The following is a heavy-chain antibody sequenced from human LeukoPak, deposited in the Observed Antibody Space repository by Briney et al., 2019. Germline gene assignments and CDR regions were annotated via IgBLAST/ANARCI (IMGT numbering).Heavy chain of an antibody. CDR1: GYNLNTYH. CDR3: ATGHGSGSYYNDYGMDV. D-gene: IGHD3-10*01. CDR2: ITSTGTTT. J-gene: IGHJ6*02. V-gene: IGHV1-46*02. Sequence: ASVKVSCKASGYNLNTYHMHWVRQAPGRGLEWMGIITSTGTTTICAQKFQGRVTMTEDTSTDTAYMELSSLRSEDTAVYYCATGHGSGSYYNDYGMDVWGQGTTVTVSS.